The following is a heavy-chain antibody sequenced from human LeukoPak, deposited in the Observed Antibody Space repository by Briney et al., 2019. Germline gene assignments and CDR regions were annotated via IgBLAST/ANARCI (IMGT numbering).Heavy chain of an antibody. CDR1: GFTFSSSA. Sequence: GGSLRLSCAASGFTFSSSAMSWVRQVPGKGLEWVSAISGSGGSTYYADSVKGRFTISRDNSKNTLYLQMNSLRAEDTAVYYCAKDPLPGMDVWGQGTTVTVSS. CDR2: ISGSGGST. V-gene: IGHV3-23*01. J-gene: IGHJ6*02. CDR3: AKDPLPGMDV.